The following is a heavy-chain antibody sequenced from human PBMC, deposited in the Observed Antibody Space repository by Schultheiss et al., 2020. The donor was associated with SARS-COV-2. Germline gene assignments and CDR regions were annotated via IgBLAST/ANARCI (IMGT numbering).Heavy chain of an antibody. CDR1: GFTFDDYA. Sequence: GGSLRLSCAASGFTFDDYAMHWVRQAPGKGLEWVSYISSSGSTIYYADSVKGRFTISRDNAKNSLYLQMNSLRAEDTAVYYCARGYSYGSYYDLWGRGTLVTVAS. V-gene: IGHV3-48*03. D-gene: IGHD5-18*01. J-gene: IGHJ2*01. CDR2: ISSSGSTI. CDR3: ARGYSYGSYYDL.